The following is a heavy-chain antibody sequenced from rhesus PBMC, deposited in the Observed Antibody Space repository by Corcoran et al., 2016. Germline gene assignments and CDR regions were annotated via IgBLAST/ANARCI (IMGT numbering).Heavy chain of an antibody. CDR1: GGSISSDSYF. V-gene: IGHV4-122*02. D-gene: IGHD1-20*01. CDR3: ARGVMAGTTRVDV. Sequence: QVQLQESGPGLVKPSETLSLTCAVSGGSISSDSYFCTWIRQPPGKGLEGFGKITYSGNTSYNPSLKRRVTISRDTSENQLSRKLSAVTAADTAVYYCARGVMAGTTRVDVWGAGVLVTVSS. CDR2: ITYSGNT. J-gene: IGHJ5-1*01.